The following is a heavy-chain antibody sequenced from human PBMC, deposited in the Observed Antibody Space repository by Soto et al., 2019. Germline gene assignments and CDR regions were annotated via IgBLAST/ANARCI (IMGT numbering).Heavy chain of an antibody. CDR2: TSYEGSNK. J-gene: IGHJ4*02. V-gene: IGHV3-30-3*01. CDR1: GFTFSRYA. Sequence: PGESLRLSCVASGFTFSRYAMHWVRQAPGKGLEWVAITSYEGSNKYYADSVKGRCTISKDNSKNTLYLHMNSLRPEDTAVYYCSRNSLNTWLVTDSRGQGTLVTVSS. CDR3: SRNSLNTWLVTDS. D-gene: IGHD5-18*01.